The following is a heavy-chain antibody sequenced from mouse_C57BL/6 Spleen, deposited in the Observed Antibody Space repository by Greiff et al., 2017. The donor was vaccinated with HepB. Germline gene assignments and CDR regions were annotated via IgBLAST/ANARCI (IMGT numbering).Heavy chain of an antibody. D-gene: IGHD2-3*01. CDR3: ARYDDGYFWFAY. CDR2: INPNNGGT. CDR1: GYTFTDYN. J-gene: IGHJ3*01. V-gene: IGHV1-18*01. Sequence: VQLKQSGPELVKPGASVKIPCKASGYTFTDYNMDWVKQSHGKSLEWIGDINPNNGGTIYNQKFKGKATLTVDKSSSTAYMELRSLTSEDTAVYYCARYDDGYFWFAYWGQGTLVTVSA.